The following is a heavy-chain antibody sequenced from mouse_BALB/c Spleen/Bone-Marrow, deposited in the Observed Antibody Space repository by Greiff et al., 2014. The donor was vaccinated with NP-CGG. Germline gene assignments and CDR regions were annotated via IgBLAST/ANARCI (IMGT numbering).Heavy chain of an antibody. V-gene: IGHV1-80*01. D-gene: IGHD4-1*01. CDR2: IYPGDGDT. J-gene: IGHJ2*01. CDR3: ARVMNWADY. Sequence: QVQLKESGAELVRPGSSVKISCKASGYGFSSYWMNWVKQRPGKGLEWIGKIYPGDGDTNFNGKFKGKATLTADKSSSTAYMQRSSLTSEDSAVYFCARVMNWADYWGQGTTPTVSS. CDR1: GYGFSSYW.